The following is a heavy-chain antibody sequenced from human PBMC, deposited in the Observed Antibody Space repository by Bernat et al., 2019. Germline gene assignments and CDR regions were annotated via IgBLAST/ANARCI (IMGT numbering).Heavy chain of an antibody. CDR3: ATSGPVTDYYYCYMDG. V-gene: IGHV1-69*06. Sequence: QVQLVQSGAEVKKPGSSVKVSCKASGGTFSSYAISWVRQAPGQGLEWMGVIIPIFGTANYAQKFQGRVTITADKSTSTAYMELSSLRSEDTAVYYCATSGPVTDYYYCYMDGGGKGTTVTVSS. CDR2: IIPIFGTA. CDR1: GGTFSSYA. J-gene: IGHJ6*03. D-gene: IGHD3-10*01.